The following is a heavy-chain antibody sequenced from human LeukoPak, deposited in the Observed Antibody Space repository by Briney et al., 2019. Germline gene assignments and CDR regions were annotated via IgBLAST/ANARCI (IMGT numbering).Heavy chain of an antibody. Sequence: SETLSLTCTVSGGSISSSSYYWSWVRQPPGKGLEWIGEINHSGSTNYNPSLKSRVTISVDTSKNQFSLKLSSVTAADTAVYYCARMRKLRWPQYFDLWGRGTLVTVSS. J-gene: IGHJ2*01. V-gene: IGHV4-39*07. CDR1: GGSISSSSYY. CDR2: INHSGST. D-gene: IGHD4-23*01. CDR3: ARMRKLRWPQYFDL.